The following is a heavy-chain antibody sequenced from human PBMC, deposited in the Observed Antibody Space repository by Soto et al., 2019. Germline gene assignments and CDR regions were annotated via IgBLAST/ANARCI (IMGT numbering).Heavy chain of an antibody. CDR2: ISGSGSST. V-gene: IGHV3-23*01. CDR1: IFTIDSYA. CDR3: ARSTRWGYYGMDV. D-gene: IGHD2-2*01. Sequence: EVQLLESGGGLIQPGGSLRLSCAASIFTIDSYAMSWVRQAPGKGLEWVSSISGSGSSTYYANSVKGRVTISKDNTRNRLFLQTNSPRAGDTAVDYCARSTRWGYYGMDVWGQGTTVTVSS. J-gene: IGHJ6*02.